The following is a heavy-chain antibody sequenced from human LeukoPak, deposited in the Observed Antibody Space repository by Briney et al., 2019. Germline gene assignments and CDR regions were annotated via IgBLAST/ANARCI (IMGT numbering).Heavy chain of an antibody. Sequence: GGSLRLSCAASGFTFSSYNMNWVRQAPGKGLEWVSYISSSSSTIYYADSVKGRFTISRDNAKNSLYLQMNSLRDEDTAVYYCARDYYDSSGYYYGSDWGQGTLVTISS. CDR2: ISSSSSTI. CDR1: GFTFSSYN. V-gene: IGHV3-48*02. J-gene: IGHJ4*02. CDR3: ARDYYDSSGYYYGSD. D-gene: IGHD3-22*01.